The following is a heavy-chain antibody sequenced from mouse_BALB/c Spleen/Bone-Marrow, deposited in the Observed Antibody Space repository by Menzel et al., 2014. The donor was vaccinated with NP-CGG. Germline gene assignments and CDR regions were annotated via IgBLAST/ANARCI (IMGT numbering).Heavy chain of an antibody. CDR1: GYTFTSYW. J-gene: IGHJ2*01. CDR2: IYPGSGST. V-gene: IGHV1S22*01. Sequence: LQQPGSELVRPGASVKLSCKASGYTFTSYWMHWVKQRHGQGLEWIGNIYPGSGSTNYDEKFKSKGTLTVDTSSSTAYMQLSSLTSEDSAVYYCTSWDYWGQGTTLTVSS. CDR3: TSWDY.